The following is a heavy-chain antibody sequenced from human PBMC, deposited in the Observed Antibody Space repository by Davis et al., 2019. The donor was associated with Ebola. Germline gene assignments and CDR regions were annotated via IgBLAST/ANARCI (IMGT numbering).Heavy chain of an antibody. CDR2: INPNSGGT. CDR1: GYTFTGYY. D-gene: IGHD2-15*01. J-gene: IGHJ5*02. V-gene: IGHV1-2*02. CDR3: ARERYPEDIVVVVAATNWFDP. Sequence: ASVKVSCKASGYTFTGYYMHWVRQAPGQGLEWMGWINPNSGGTNYAQKFQGRVTMTRDTSISTAYMELSRLRSDDTAVYYCARERYPEDIVVVVAATNWFDPWGQGTLVTVSS.